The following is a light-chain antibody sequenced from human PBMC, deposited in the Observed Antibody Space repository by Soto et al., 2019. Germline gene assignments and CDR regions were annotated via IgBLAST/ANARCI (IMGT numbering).Light chain of an antibody. CDR2: GAS. Sequence: EIVMTQSPATLSVSPGERATLSCRASQSVSSNLAWYQQKPGQAPRLLIYGASTRATGIPARFSGSGSGTEFTLTISSLQSEDLAVYYCQQYNNWPQKYTFGQGTKLEIK. J-gene: IGKJ2*01. V-gene: IGKV3-15*01. CDR3: QQYNNWPQKYT. CDR1: QSVSSN.